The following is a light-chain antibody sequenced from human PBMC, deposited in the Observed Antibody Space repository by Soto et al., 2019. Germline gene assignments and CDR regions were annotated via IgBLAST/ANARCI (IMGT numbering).Light chain of an antibody. J-gene: IGKJ1*01. CDR1: ESISNNIY. CDR2: GAS. Sequence: EIVLTQSPGTLSLSPGERATLSCRASESISNNIYFAWYQHKPGEDPTLLIYGASSRAAGVPTGCSGSGCGRDFSLTISRLQHEDFVAVYCQQHYSTARTFGQGTKVDIK. CDR3: QQHYSTART. V-gene: IGKV3-20*01.